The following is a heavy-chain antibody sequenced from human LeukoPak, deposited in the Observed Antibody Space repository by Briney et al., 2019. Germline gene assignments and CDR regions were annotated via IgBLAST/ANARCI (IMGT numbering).Heavy chain of an antibody. Sequence: SETLSLTCTVSGGSISSYYWSWIRQPPGKGLEWIGYIYYSGSTNYNPSLKSRVTISVDTSKNQSSLKLSSVTAADTAVYYCARVITSGGWYDYYYYYGMDVWGQGTTVTVSS. D-gene: IGHD6-19*01. CDR1: GGSISSYY. CDR2: IYYSGST. J-gene: IGHJ6*02. CDR3: ARVITSGGWYDYYYYYGMDV. V-gene: IGHV4-59*01.